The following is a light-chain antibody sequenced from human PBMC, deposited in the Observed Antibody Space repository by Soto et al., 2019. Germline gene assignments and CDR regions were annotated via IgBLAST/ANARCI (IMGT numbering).Light chain of an antibody. V-gene: IGKV1-5*03. CDR1: QSISSW. Sequence: DIQMTQSPATVSASVGDRVTITCRASQSISSWLAWYQQKPGRAPKLLIYKASSLESGVPSRFSGSGSGTEFTLTISSLQPDDFATYYCQQYNSYPLTFGGGTKVDIK. CDR3: QQYNSYPLT. CDR2: KAS. J-gene: IGKJ4*01.